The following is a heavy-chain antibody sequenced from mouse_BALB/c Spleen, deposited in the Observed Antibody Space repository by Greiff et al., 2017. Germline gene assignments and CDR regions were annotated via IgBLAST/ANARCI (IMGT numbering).Heavy chain of an antibody. CDR1: GFSLTGYG. Sequence: QVQLQQSGPGLVAPSQSLSITCTVSGFSLTGYGVNWVRQPPGKGLEWLGMIWGDGSTDYNSALKSRLSISKDNSKSQVFLKMNSLQTDDTARYYCARDDGYPSYAMDYWGQGTSVTVSS. D-gene: IGHD2-3*01. J-gene: IGHJ4*01. CDR3: ARDDGYPSYAMDY. V-gene: IGHV2-6-7*01. CDR2: IWGDGST.